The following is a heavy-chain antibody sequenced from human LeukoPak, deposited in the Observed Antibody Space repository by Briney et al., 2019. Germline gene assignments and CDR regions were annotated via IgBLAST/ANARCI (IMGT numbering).Heavy chain of an antibody. Sequence: GGSLRLSCAASGFTFSSYEMNWVRQAPGKWLEWVSYISSSGSTIYYADSVKGRFTISRDNAKNSLYLQMNSLRAEDTAVYYCARSSLGYTAAGTPYYFDYWGQGTLVTVSS. CDR3: ARSSLGYTAAGTPYYFDY. D-gene: IGHD6-13*01. V-gene: IGHV3-48*03. CDR2: ISSSGSTI. J-gene: IGHJ4*02. CDR1: GFTFSSYE.